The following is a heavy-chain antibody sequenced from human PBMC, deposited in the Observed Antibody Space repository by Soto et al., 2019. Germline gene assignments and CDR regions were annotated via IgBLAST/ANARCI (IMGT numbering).Heavy chain of an antibody. V-gene: IGHV1-69*13. CDR3: AREGAQGIPAASLLGMDV. Sequence: ASVKVTCKASGGTFSSYAMSWVRQAPGQGLEWMGGITPIFGTANYAQKFQGRVTITADESTSTAYMKLSSLRSEDTAVYYCAREGAQGIPAASLLGMDVWGQGTTVTVSS. D-gene: IGHD2-2*01. CDR2: ITPIFGTA. CDR1: GGTFSSYA. J-gene: IGHJ6*02.